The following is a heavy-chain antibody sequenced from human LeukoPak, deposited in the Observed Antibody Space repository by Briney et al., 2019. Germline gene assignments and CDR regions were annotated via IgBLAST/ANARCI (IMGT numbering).Heavy chain of an antibody. CDR3: AKDKFFLAAADRGTYDY. CDR1: GFTFDDYA. CDR2: ISWNSGSI. V-gene: IGHV3-9*01. J-gene: IGHJ4*02. D-gene: IGHD6-13*01. Sequence: GGSLRLSCAASGFTFDDYAMHWVRQAPGKGLEWVSGISWNSGSIGYADSVKGRFTISRDNAKNSLYLQMNSLRVEDTALYYCAKDKFFLAAADRGTYDYWGQGIPVTVSS.